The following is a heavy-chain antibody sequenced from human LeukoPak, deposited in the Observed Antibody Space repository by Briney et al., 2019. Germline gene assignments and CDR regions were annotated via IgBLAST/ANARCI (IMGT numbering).Heavy chain of an antibody. CDR1: GGSISSGGYY. D-gene: IGHD3-22*01. V-gene: IGHV4-31*03. CDR2: IYYSGST. Sequence: SETLSLTCTVSGGSISSGGYYWSWIRQHPGKGLEWIGYIYYSGSTYYNPSLKSRVTISVDTSKNQFSLKLSSVTAADTAVYYCARTAGPRETYYYDSSGYSTWYYFDYWGQGTLVTVSS. J-gene: IGHJ4*02. CDR3: ARTAGPRETYYYDSSGYSTWYYFDY.